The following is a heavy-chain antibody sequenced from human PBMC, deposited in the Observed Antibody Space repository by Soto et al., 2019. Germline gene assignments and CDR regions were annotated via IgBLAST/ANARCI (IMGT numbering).Heavy chain of an antibody. CDR1: GFTFSSYW. CDR2: IKQDGSEK. J-gene: IGHJ4*02. D-gene: IGHD6-6*01. Sequence: EVQLVESGGGLVQPGGSLRLSCAASGFTFSSYWMSWVRQAPGKGLEWVANIKQDGSEKYYVDSVKGRFTISRDNAKNLLLLQKKRLRGGETAVYYWGRDGSSSGRDFDYWGQGTLVTVSS. CDR3: GRDGSSSGRDFDY. V-gene: IGHV3-7*01.